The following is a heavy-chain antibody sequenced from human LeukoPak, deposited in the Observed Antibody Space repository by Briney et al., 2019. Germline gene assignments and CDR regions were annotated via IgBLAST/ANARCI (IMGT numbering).Heavy chain of an antibody. J-gene: IGHJ4*02. CDR3: ATQDIVATMTGY. CDR1: GFTFSSYA. Sequence: GGSLRLSCAASGFTFSSYAMSWVRQAPGEGLEWVSAISGSGGSTYYADSVKGRFTISRDNSKNTLYLQMNSLRAEDTAVYYCATQDIVATMTGYWGQGTLVTVSS. D-gene: IGHD5-12*01. CDR2: ISGSGGST. V-gene: IGHV3-23*01.